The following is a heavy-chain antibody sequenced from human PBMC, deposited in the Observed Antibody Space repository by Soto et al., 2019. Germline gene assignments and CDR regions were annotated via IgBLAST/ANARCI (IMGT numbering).Heavy chain of an antibody. D-gene: IGHD6-6*01. CDR3: AREQAARLGWGGYYYGMDV. Sequence: QVQLVQSGAAVKKPGSSVNVSCKASGGTFSSDAISWVRQAPGQGLEWMGGIIPIFGTANYAQKFQGRVTITADESTSTAYMELSSLRSEDTAVYYCAREQAARLGWGGYYYGMDVWGQGTTVTVCS. CDR2: IIPIFGTA. CDR1: GGTFSSDA. J-gene: IGHJ6*02. V-gene: IGHV1-69*01.